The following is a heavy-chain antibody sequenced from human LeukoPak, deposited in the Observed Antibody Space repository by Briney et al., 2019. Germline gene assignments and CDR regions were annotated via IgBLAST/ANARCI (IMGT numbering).Heavy chain of an antibody. J-gene: IGHJ6*03. D-gene: IGHD2/OR15-2a*01. CDR2: XSGXXDDT. CDR1: GFTFSTYA. CDR3: AKDGEGLSNLYYYMDV. Sequence: PGGSLRLSCAASGFTFSTYAXXXXXXXXXXXXXXXXTXSGXXDDTYSADSVKXRFTXSXDXXXXTLXLQMNGLSAEDTAVYYCAKDGEGLSNLYYYMDVWGRGTTVTVSS. V-gene: IGHV3-23*01.